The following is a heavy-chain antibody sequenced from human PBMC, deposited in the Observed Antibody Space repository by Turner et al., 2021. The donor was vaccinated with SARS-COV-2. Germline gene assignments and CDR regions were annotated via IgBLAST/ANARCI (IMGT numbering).Heavy chain of an antibody. CDR1: GGPLSSYT. CDR2: IIPILGIT. CDR3: ASRWFGELPFDY. D-gene: IGHD3-10*01. J-gene: IGHJ4*02. Sequence: QVQLVQSGAEVKKRGSSVKVSCKASGGPLSSYTISWVRQAPGQGLEWMGRIIPILGITNYAQKFQGRVTITADKSTSTAYMDLNSLRSEDTAVYYCASRWFGELPFDYWGQGTLVTVSS. V-gene: IGHV1-69*02.